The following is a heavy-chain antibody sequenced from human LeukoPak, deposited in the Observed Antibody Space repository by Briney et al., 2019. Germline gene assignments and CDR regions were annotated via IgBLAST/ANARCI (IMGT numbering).Heavy chain of an antibody. J-gene: IGHJ6*03. CDR2: IYYSGST. V-gene: IGHV4-61*01. CDR1: GDSVSSNSAA. Sequence: SQTLSLTCAISGDSVSSNSAAWNWIRQSPGKGLEWIGYIYYSGSTNYNPSLKSRVTISVDTSKNQFSLKLSSVTAADTAVYYCAREPYYYMDVWGKGTTVTISS. CDR3: AREPYYYMDV.